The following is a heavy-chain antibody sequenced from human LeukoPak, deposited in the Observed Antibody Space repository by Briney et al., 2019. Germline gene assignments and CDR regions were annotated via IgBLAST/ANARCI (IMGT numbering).Heavy chain of an antibody. J-gene: IGHJ6*03. CDR3: ARTPPSSSGMTYYYYMDV. D-gene: IGHD3-22*01. CDR1: GGSFSGYY. V-gene: IGHV4-34*01. Sequence: SETLSLTCAVYGGSFSGYYWSWIRQPPGKGLEWIGEINHSGSTNYNPSLKSRVTISVDTSKNQFSLKLSSVTAADTAVYYCARTPPSSSGMTYYYYMDVWGEGTTVTVSS. CDR2: INHSGST.